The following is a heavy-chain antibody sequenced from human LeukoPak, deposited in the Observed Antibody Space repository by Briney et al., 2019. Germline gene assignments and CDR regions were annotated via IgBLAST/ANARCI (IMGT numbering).Heavy chain of an antibody. Sequence: SETLSLTCAVYGGSFSVYYWSWIRQPPGKGLEWIGEINHSGSTNYNPSLKSRVTISVDTSKNQFSLKLSSVTAADTAVYYCARGAELGELWDYWGQGTLVTVSS. CDR2: INHSGST. CDR1: GGSFSVYY. D-gene: IGHD3-16*01. J-gene: IGHJ4*02. CDR3: ARGAELGELWDY. V-gene: IGHV4-34*01.